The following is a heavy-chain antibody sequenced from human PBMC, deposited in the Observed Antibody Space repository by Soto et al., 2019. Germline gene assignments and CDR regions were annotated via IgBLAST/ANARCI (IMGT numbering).Heavy chain of an antibody. J-gene: IGHJ6*03. V-gene: IGHV3-7*01. CDR3: ARDQITFGGVIVNRDAYYYYYMDV. CDR2: IKQDGSEK. CDR1: GFTFSSYW. D-gene: IGHD3-16*02. Sequence: EVQLVESGGGLVQPGGSLRLSCAASGFTFSSYWMSWVRQAPGKGLEWVANIKQDGSEKYYVDSVKGRFTISRDNAKNSLYLQMNSLRAEDTAVYYCARDQITFGGVIVNRDAYYYYYMDVWGKGTTVTVSS.